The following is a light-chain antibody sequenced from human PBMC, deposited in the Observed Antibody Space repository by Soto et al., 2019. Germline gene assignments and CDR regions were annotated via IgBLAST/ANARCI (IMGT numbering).Light chain of an antibody. Sequence: IQLTQSPSSLSASVGDRVTITCRASQGISSYLAWYQQKPGKAPKLLIYAASTLQSGVPSRFSGSGSGTECTLTLSSLQPEDFATYYCQQLNSFTITFGQGTRLEIK. CDR1: QGISSY. CDR3: QQLNSFTIT. V-gene: IGKV1-9*01. J-gene: IGKJ5*01. CDR2: AAS.